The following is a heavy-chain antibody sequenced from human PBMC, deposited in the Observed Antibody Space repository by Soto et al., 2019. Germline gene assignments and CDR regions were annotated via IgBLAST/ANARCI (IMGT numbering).Heavy chain of an antibody. J-gene: IGHJ4*02. V-gene: IGHV3-23*01. CDR3: AGTNDHGAGSPYDY. Sequence: EVQLLESGGDLVQPGGSLRLSCAASGFTFSDRAMSWVRQAPGKGLEWVSALTPRGCSTYYTDSVRGRLTSSRNNPKDAMQPRLNSRRAEDTATNACAGTNDHGAGSPYDYWCQGTRFTVSS. D-gene: IGHD3-10*01. CDR2: LTPRGCST. CDR1: GFTFSDRA.